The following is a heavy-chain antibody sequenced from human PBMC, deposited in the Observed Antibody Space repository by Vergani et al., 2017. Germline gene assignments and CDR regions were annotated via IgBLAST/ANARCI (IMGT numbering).Heavy chain of an antibody. CDR1: GFTSRYYG. D-gene: IGHD1-1*01. V-gene: IGHV3-30*03. CDR3: ATKSCGTPGCQIGYFRE. CDR2: ISYDGTQK. Sequence: QVHLVESGGGVVQPGRSLILPCVVSGFTSRYYGMHWVRQAPGKGLEWVAVISYDGTQKYYADSVKGRFTISRDNSKSTLYLQMNSLRTEDTAVYYCATKSCGTPGCQIGYFREWGQGTLVTVSS. J-gene: IGHJ1*01.